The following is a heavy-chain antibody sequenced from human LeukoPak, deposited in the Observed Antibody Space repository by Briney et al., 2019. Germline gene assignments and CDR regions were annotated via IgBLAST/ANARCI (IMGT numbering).Heavy chain of an antibody. V-gene: IGHV4-30-2*01. J-gene: IGHJ4*02. CDR2: IYRTGNT. Sequence: PSQTLSLTCAVSGGSISSGDYSWSWIRQPPGNGLEWIGYIYRTGNTNYNPSLKSRVTISVARSKNQFSLRLSSVTAADTAVYYCARARESMATAGSYFDYWGQGTLVTVSS. CDR3: ARARESMATAGSYFDY. D-gene: IGHD6-13*01. CDR1: GGSISSGDYS.